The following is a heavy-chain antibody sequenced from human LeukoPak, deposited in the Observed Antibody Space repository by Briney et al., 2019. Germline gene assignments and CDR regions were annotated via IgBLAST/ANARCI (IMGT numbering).Heavy chain of an antibody. Sequence: PGGSLRLSCAASGFTFSSYWMSWVRQAPGKGLEWVANIKQDGSEKYYVDSVKGRFTISRDNAKNSLYLQMNSLRAEDTAVYYCARGSGSYTYYYYYMDVWGKGTTVTVSS. J-gene: IGHJ6*03. CDR3: ARGSGSYTYYYYYMDV. CDR2: IKQDGSEK. D-gene: IGHD1-26*01. CDR1: GFTFSSYW. V-gene: IGHV3-7*01.